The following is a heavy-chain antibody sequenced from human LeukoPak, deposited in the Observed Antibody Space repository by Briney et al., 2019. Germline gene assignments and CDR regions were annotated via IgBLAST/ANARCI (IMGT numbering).Heavy chain of an antibody. CDR3: ARSQSGYFPPTSDY. CDR2: ISSSSDYI. CDR1: GFTFSSYN. J-gene: IGHJ4*02. Sequence: GGSLRLSCAASGFTFSSYNMNWVRQAPGKGLEWVPSISSSSDYIHYADSVKGRFTISRDDAKNSLYLQLNSLRAEDTAVYYCARSQSGYFPPTSDYWGQGTLVTVSS. D-gene: IGHD3-3*01. V-gene: IGHV3-21*01.